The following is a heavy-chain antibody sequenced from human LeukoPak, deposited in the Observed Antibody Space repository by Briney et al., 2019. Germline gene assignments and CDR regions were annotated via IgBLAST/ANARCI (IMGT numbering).Heavy chain of an antibody. CDR2: TNSDGSST. D-gene: IGHD1-14*01. V-gene: IGHV3-74*01. Sequence: GGSLRLSCAASGFTFSNAWMSWVRQVPGKGLVWVSRTNSDGSSTSYADSVKGRFTISRDNAKNTMYLQMNSLRAEDTAMYYCVRDRKAYNWFDTWGQGTLVTVSS. CDR1: GFTFSNAW. CDR3: VRDRKAYNWFDT. J-gene: IGHJ5*02.